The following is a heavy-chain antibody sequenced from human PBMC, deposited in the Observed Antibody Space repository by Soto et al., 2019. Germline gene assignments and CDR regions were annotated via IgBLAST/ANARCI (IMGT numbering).Heavy chain of an antibody. J-gene: IGHJ4*02. V-gene: IGHV2-5*02. CDR2: IYWDDDK. CDR3: AHRLCDSSCYWDVGFFDY. CDR1: GFSLSTSGVG. D-gene: IGHD2-15*01. Sequence: QITLKESGPTLVKPTQTLTLTCTFSGFSLSTSGVGVGWIRQPPGKALECLALIYWDDDKRYSPSLKSRLSGPKAXXKXQXXLTMTNMDSVDTGTYYCAHRLCDSSCYWDVGFFDYWGQGTLVTVSS.